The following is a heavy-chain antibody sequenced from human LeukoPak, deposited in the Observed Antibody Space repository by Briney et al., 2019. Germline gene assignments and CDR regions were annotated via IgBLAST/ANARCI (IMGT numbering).Heavy chain of an antibody. D-gene: IGHD3-3*01. V-gene: IGHV3-30*18. CDR1: GFTFSSYG. CDR2: ISYDGSNK. Sequence: GGSLRLSCAASGFTFSSYGMHWVRQAPGKGLEWVAVISYDGSNKYYADSVKGRFTISRDNSKNTLYLQMNSLRAEDTAVYYCAKGHYDFWSGYQDYWGQGTLVTVSS. CDR3: AKGHYDFWSGYQDY. J-gene: IGHJ4*02.